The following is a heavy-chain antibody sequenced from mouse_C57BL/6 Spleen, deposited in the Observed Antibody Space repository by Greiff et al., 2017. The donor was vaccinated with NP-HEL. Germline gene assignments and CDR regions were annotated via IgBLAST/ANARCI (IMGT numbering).Heavy chain of an antibody. CDR1: GYTFTSYW. Sequence: VQLQQPGAELVKPGASVKVSCKASGYTFTSYWMHWVKQRPGQGLEWIGRIHPSDSVTNYNQKFKGKATLTVDKSSSTAYMQLSSLTSEDAAVYCCTIEGSYYAMDYWGQGTSVTVSA. V-gene: IGHV1-74*01. J-gene: IGHJ4*01. D-gene: IGHD3-3*01. CDR3: TIEGSYYAMDY. CDR2: IHPSDSVT.